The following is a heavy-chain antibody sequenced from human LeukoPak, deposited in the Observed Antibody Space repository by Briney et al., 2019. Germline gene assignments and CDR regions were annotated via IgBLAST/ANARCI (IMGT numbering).Heavy chain of an antibody. D-gene: IGHD3-22*01. CDR3: AKLSYDSSDYYYVGFDY. CDR2: ITGSGGST. J-gene: IGHJ4*02. Sequence: PGGSLRLSCAASGFTFSSYAMSWVRQAPGKGLEWVSTITGSGGSTYYADSVKGRFTISRDNSKNTLHLQMSSLRAEDTAVYYCAKLSYDSSDYYYVGFDYWGQGTLVTVSS. V-gene: IGHV3-23*01. CDR1: GFTFSSYA.